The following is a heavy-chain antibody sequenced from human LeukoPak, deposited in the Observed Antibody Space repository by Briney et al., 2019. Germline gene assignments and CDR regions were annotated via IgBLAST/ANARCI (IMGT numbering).Heavy chain of an antibody. D-gene: IGHD3-10*01. CDR3: AKSGGLSGSGRLAMDV. CDR1: GFTFSTYA. CDR2: ISGSGGST. J-gene: IGHJ6*02. V-gene: IGHV3-23*01. Sequence: KPGGSLRLSCAASGFTFSTYAMSWVRLAPGEGLGWVSGISGSGGSTYYADSVKGRFTSSRDNSNNTLYVQMNSLRVEDTAVYYCAKSGGLSGSGRLAMDVWGQGTTVTVSS.